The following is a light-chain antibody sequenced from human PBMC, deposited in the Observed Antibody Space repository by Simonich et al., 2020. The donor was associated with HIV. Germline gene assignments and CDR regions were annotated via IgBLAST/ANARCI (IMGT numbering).Light chain of an antibody. J-gene: IGKJ3*01. CDR1: QSVSVS. CDR3: QQSNNWPLT. Sequence: EVVLTQSPATLSLSPGERATLSCRARQSVSVSLVWYQQNPGQAPRLLIYGASTRATCIPARLSGSGSGTEFTLTISSMQSEDFAVYYCQQSNNWPLTFGPGTKVDIK. CDR2: GAS. V-gene: IGKV3-15*01.